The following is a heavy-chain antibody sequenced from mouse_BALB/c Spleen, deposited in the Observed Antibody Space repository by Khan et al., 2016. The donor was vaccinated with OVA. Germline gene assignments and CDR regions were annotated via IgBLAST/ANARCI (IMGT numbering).Heavy chain of an antibody. Sequence: EVQLVESGPGLVKPSQSLSLTCTVTGYSITSDYAWNWIRQFPGNKLEWMGYISYSGRTSYNPSLKSRISITRDTSKNQFFLQLNSVTTEDTANFYSARSVTITTVVAADFDYWGQGTTLTVSS. D-gene: IGHD1-1*01. J-gene: IGHJ2*01. CDR3: ARSVTITTVVAADFDY. CDR2: ISYSGRT. CDR1: GYSITSDYA. V-gene: IGHV3-2*02.